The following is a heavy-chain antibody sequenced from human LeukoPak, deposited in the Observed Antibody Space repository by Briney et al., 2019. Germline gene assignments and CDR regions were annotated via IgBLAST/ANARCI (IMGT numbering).Heavy chain of an antibody. V-gene: IGHV4-59*01. D-gene: IGHD3-22*01. CDR3: ARGAGYYDTIDY. J-gene: IGHJ4*02. CDR1: GVSISSYY. Sequence: SETLSLTCTVSGVSISSYYWSWLRQPPGKGLEWIGYIYYSGSTNYNPSLKSRVTISVDTSKNQFSLKLSSVTAADTAVYYCARGAGYYDTIDYWGQGTLVTVSS. CDR2: IYYSGST.